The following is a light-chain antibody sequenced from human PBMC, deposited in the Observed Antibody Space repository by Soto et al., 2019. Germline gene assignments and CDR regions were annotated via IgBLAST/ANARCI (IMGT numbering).Light chain of an antibody. CDR2: AVS. CDR1: QGIRND. Sequence: AIQMTQSPSSLSAYVGDRVTITCRASQGIRNDLAWYQQKSGKAPKLLIFAVSQLQSGVPSRFSGSGSGTDFTLTISSLQPEDFATYYCLQDYIYPRTFGQGTKLEIK. CDR3: LQDYIYPRT. V-gene: IGKV1-6*01. J-gene: IGKJ2*01.